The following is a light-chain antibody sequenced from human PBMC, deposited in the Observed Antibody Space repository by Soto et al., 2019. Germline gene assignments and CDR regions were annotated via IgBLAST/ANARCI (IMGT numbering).Light chain of an antibody. J-gene: IGKJ1*01. Sequence: EIVMTQSPATLSVSPGERATLSCRASQSVAGNLAWYQQKPGQAPRLLIFGASTRATGIPARFSGSGSGTEFTLTISSLQSEDFAVYYCQQYNNWPPTFGQGTKVEIK. CDR2: GAS. CDR3: QQYNNWPPT. V-gene: IGKV3D-15*01. CDR1: QSVAGN.